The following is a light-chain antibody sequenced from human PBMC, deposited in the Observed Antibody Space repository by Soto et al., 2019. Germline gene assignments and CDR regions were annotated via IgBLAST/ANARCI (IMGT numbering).Light chain of an antibody. CDR3: QHYNRWPLT. Sequence: EMLMTQSPATLSVSPGERVTLSCRASQSVNNNLAWYQQKPGQAPRLLIYDASTRAAGIPASFSGSESGTEFTLTISSLQSEDFGVYYCQHYNRWPLTFGGGTKV. V-gene: IGKV3-15*01. CDR2: DAS. J-gene: IGKJ4*01. CDR1: QSVNNN.